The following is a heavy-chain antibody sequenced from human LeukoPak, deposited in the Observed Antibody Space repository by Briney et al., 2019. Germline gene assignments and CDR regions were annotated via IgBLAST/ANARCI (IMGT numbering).Heavy chain of an antibody. D-gene: IGHD6-13*01. CDR3: ARLASSSWPLYYYYGMDV. Sequence: GASVKVSCKASGYTFTSYDINWVRQATGQGLEWMGWMNPNSANTGYAQKFQGRVTMTRNTSISTAYMELSSLRSEDTAVYYCARLASSSWPLYYYYGMDVWGQGITVTVSS. CDR2: MNPNSANT. J-gene: IGHJ6*02. CDR1: GYTFTSYD. V-gene: IGHV1-8*01.